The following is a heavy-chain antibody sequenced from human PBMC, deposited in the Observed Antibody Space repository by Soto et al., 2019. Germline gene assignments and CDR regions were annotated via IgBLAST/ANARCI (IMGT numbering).Heavy chain of an antibody. CDR1: GGSISSGDYY. V-gene: IGHV4-30-4*01. Sequence: PSETLSLTCTVCGGSISSGDYYWSWIRQPPGKGLEWIGYIYYSGSTYYNPSLKSRVTISVGTSKNQFSLKLSSVTAADTAVYYCARASWYYDSSGYPTRTYDAFDIWGQGTMVTVS. CDR2: IYYSGST. J-gene: IGHJ3*02. D-gene: IGHD3-22*01. CDR3: ARASWYYDSSGYPTRTYDAFDI.